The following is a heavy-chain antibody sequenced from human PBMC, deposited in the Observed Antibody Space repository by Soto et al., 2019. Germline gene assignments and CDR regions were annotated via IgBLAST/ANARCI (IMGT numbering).Heavy chain of an antibody. CDR2: IYYSGST. V-gene: IGHV4-59*01. CDR1: GGSISSYY. CDR3: ARTRIAPRGMDV. D-gene: IGHD6-13*01. J-gene: IGHJ6*02. Sequence: PSETLSLTCTVSGGSISSYYWSWIRQHPEKGLEWIGYIYYSGSTNYNPSLKSRVTISVDTSKNQCSLKLSSVTAADTGVYYCARTRIAPRGMDVWGQGTTVTVSS.